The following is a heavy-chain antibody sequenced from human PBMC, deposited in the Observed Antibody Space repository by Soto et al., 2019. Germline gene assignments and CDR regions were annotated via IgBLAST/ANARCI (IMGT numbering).Heavy chain of an antibody. V-gene: IGHV3-9*01. J-gene: IGHJ4*02. CDR1: GFTFDDYA. CDR2: INWNSGTI. D-gene: IGHD4-17*01. Sequence: QAGGSLRLSCAASGFTFDDYAMHWVRQAPGKGLEWVSGINWNSGTIAYADSVKGRFTISRDNAKNSLYLQMNSLRAEDTALYFCAKDISRDYVLYYFVFWGQGILVTVSS. CDR3: AKDISRDYVLYYFVF.